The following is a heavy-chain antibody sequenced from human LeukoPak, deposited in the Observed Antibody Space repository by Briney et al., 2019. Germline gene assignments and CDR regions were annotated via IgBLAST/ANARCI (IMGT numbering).Heavy chain of an antibody. J-gene: IGHJ5*02. D-gene: IGHD1-20*01. CDR1: GYTFTGYY. V-gene: IGHV1-2*02. Sequence: ASVKVSCKASGYTFTGYYMHWVRQAPGQGLEWMGWINPNSGGTNYAQKFQGRVTMTRDTSISTAYMELSRLRSDDTAVYYCARTTNWNDVKFWEDWFDPWGQGTLVTVSS. CDR3: ARTTNWNDVKFWEDWFDP. CDR2: INPNSGGT.